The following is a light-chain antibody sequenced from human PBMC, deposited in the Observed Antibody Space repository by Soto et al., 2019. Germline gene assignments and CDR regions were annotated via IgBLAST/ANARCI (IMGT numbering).Light chain of an antibody. CDR2: GAS. CDR3: QQYNNRPPDT. CDR1: QSVDSY. V-gene: IGKV3-11*01. Sequence: EIVLTQSPASLSLSPGERATLSCRASQSVDSYLVWYQQKPGQAPRLLIFGASNRATGIPARFSGSGSGTDFTLTINSLEPDDFAVYYCQQYNNRPPDTFGQGTKLEIK. J-gene: IGKJ2*01.